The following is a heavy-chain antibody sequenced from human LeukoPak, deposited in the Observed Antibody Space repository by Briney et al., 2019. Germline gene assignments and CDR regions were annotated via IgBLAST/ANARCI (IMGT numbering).Heavy chain of an antibody. J-gene: IGHJ4*02. CDR2: TYYRSKWYN. V-gene: IGHV6-1*01. CDR3: ARDQRAGVGATTLGHVY. CDR1: GDSVSSNSAA. Sequence: SQTLSLTCAISGDSVSSNSAAWNWIRQSPSRGLEWLGRTYYRSKWYNDYAVSVKSRITINPDTSKNQFSLKLSSVTAADTAVYYCARDQRAGVGATTLGHVYWGQGTLVTVSS. D-gene: IGHD1-26*01.